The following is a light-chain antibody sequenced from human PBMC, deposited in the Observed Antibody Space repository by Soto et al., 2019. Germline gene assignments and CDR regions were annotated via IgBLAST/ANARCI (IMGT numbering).Light chain of an antibody. Sequence: QSVLTQPASVSGSPGQSITISCTGANSDIGDWNYVSWYQQYPGKAPKVIIYEVNYLPSGVSYRFSGSKSGNTASLTISGLQAEDEADYYCSSFSSGTTLFVFGGGTKLTVL. CDR1: NSDIGDWNY. CDR2: EVN. CDR3: SSFSSGTTLFV. V-gene: IGLV2-14*01. J-gene: IGLJ1*01.